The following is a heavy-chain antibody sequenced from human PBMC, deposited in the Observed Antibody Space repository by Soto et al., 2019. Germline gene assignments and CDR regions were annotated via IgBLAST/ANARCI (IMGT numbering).Heavy chain of an antibody. CDR1: GGSISSSSYY. V-gene: IGHV4-39*01. CDR3: ASSQASSSGDWFDP. CDR2: IYYSGST. Sequence: QLQLQESGPGRVKPSETLTLTCTVSGGSISSSSYYWGWIRQPQGKGLEWIGSIYYSGSTYYNPSLKIRVTISVDTSKTQFALKLSSVAAADTAVYYCASSQASSSGDWFDPWGQGTMVTVSS. J-gene: IGHJ5*02. D-gene: IGHD6-6*01.